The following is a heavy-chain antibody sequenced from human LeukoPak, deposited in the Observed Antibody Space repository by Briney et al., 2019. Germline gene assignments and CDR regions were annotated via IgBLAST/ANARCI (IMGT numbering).Heavy chain of an antibody. J-gene: IGHJ6*02. CDR2: IHYSGST. CDR1: GGSISSSSY. V-gene: IGHV4-39*01. CDR3: ARHGWNPAIAVIYGMDV. Sequence: SETLSLTCTVSGGSISSSSYWGWIRQPPGKGLEWIGSIHYSGSTYYNPSLKSRVTISVDTSKNQVSLKLSSVTAADTAVYYCARHGWNPAIAVIYGMDVWGQGTTVTVSS. D-gene: IGHD6-19*01.